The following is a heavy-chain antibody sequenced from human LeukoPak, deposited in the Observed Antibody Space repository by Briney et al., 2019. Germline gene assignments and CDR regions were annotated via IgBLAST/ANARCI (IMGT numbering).Heavy chain of an antibody. D-gene: IGHD3-22*01. CDR2: INPNSGAT. Sequence: ASVTVSCKASGYTFIDYYMHWVRQAPGQGLEWMGWINPNSGATDYAQKFQGRVTMTRDTSISTAYMELSSLKSDDTALYYCASCYYDTTGYSFDYWGQGTLVTVSS. CDR1: GYTFIDYY. CDR3: ASCYYDTTGYSFDY. V-gene: IGHV1-2*02. J-gene: IGHJ4*02.